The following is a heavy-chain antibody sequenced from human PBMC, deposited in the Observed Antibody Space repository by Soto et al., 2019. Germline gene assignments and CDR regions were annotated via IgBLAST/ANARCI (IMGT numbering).Heavy chain of an antibody. CDR1: AGTFSSYA. CDR3: ARESDISHLTGYYTDHYGMDV. J-gene: IGHJ6*02. Sequence: SVKVSCKASAGTFSSYAISWVRQAPGQGLEWMGGIIPIFGTANYAQKFQGRVTITADESTSTAYMELSSLRSEDTAVYYCARESDISHLTGYYTDHYGMDVWGQGTTVTVSS. V-gene: IGHV1-69*13. D-gene: IGHD3-9*01. CDR2: IIPIFGTA.